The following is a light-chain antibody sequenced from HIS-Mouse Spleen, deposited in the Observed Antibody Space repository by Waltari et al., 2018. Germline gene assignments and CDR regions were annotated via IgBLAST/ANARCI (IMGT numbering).Light chain of an antibody. V-gene: IGKV3-20*01. CDR2: GAS. Sequence: DSVLTQSPGTLSLSPGERATLSCRASQSVSSSYLAWYPQKPGQAPRLLIYGASSRATGIPDRFSGSGSGTDFTLTISRLEREDFAVYYCQQYGSSPMYTFGQGTKLEIK. CDR1: QSVSSSY. J-gene: IGKJ2*01. CDR3: QQYGSSPMYT.